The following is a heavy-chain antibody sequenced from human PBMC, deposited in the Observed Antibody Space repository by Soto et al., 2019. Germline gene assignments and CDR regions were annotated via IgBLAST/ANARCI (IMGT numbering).Heavy chain of an antibody. CDR2: ISAYNGNT. V-gene: IGHV1-18*01. J-gene: IGHJ4*02. D-gene: IGHD5-12*01. Sequence: ASVKGSCKAYGYTFTSYGISWVRQAPGQELEWMGWISAYNGNTNYAQKLQGRVTMTTDTSTSTAYMELRSLRSDDTAVYYCARGEDDGYNPRPFDYWGQGTLVTVSS. CDR1: GYTFTSYG. CDR3: ARGEDDGYNPRPFDY.